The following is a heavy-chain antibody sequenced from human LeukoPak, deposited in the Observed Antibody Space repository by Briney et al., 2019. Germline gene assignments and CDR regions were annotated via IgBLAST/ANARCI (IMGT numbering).Heavy chain of an antibody. V-gene: IGHV3-23*01. CDR3: AKDGSTMVRPGDWFDP. CDR1: GFTFSSYA. Sequence: PGGSLRLSCAASGFTFSSYAMSWVRQAPGKGLEWVSAISGSGGSTYYADSVKGRFTISRDNSKNTLYLQMNSLRAEDTAVYYCAKDGSTMVRPGDWFDPWGQGTLATVSS. D-gene: IGHD3-10*01. J-gene: IGHJ5*02. CDR2: ISGSGGST.